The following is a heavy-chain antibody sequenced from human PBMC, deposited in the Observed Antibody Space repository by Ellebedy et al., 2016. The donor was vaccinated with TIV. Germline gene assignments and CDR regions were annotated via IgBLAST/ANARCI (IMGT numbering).Heavy chain of an antibody. J-gene: IGHJ6*02. D-gene: IGHD3-3*01. CDR3: AKVGGGSLGWLAYYDYYYGIDI. CDR2: ILYDGSNE. CDR1: GFTFSDHG. V-gene: IGHV3-30*18. Sequence: PGGSLRLSCAASGFTFSDHGMHWVRRAPGKGLEWVALILYDGSNEYYADSVKGRFTISRDNSKKTLYLQMNRLRADETAVYYCAKVGGGSLGWLAYYDYYYGIDIWGPGTTVTVSS.